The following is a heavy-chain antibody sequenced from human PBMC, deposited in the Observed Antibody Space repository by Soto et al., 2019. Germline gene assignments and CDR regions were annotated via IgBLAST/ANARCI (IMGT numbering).Heavy chain of an antibody. V-gene: IGHV1-58*01. Sequence: SVKVSCKASGYTFTRSAVQWVRQARGQRLEGIGWIVVXSGNKXYAQKFKERVXXTRDMYTXXDYMELRSMRSEDTAVYYCAADRTYCGGDCYVDWGQGTLVTVSS. CDR3: AADRTYCGGDCYVD. CDR2: IVVXSGNK. J-gene: IGHJ4*02. D-gene: IGHD2-21*02. CDR1: GYTFTRSA.